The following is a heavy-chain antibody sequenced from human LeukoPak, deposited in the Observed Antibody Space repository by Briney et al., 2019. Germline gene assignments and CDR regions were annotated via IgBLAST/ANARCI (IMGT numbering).Heavy chain of an antibody. V-gene: IGHV3-23*01. J-gene: IGHJ4*02. CDR2: ISERGGST. CDR3: AKRGVVIRGILVIGYHQEAYHYDF. CDR1: GISLSNYG. D-gene: IGHD3-10*01. Sequence: PGGSLRLSCVVSGISLSNYGMTWVRRAPGKGLEWVSYISERGGSTTYADSVKGRFTISRDTSLNTLYLQMNNLRAEDTAVYFCAKRGVVIRGILVIGYHQEAYHYDFWGQGVLVTVSS.